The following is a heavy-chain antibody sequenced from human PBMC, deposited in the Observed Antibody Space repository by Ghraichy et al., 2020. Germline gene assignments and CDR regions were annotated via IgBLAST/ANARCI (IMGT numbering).Heavy chain of an antibody. CDR2: IYDFGRA. D-gene: IGHD3-10*01. Sequence: GSLRLSCSVSGDSMNNYYWSWIRQPPGKGLEWIGYIYDFGRAYYDLSLKSRAIISIDRPKNQFSLNLSSVTAADTAVYYCARDYSGSHYTLWGQGILVTVSS. J-gene: IGHJ4*02. CDR3: ARDYSGSHYTL. CDR1: GDSMNNYY. V-gene: IGHV4-59*12.